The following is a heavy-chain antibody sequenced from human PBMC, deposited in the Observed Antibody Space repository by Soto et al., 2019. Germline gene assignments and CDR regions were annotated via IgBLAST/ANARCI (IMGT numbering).Heavy chain of an antibody. D-gene: IGHD5-12*01. J-gene: IGHJ4*02. CDR2: IYYSGST. V-gene: IGHV4-30-4*01. CDR1: GGSINSGDYY. Sequence: PSETLSLTCSVSGGSINSGDYYWSWIRQSPGKGLEWIGYIYYSGSTYYNPSLKSRSTISIDTSKNQFFLDVDSVTAADTAVYYCARLYNGYEDFDYWGQGTLVTVSS. CDR3: ARLYNGYEDFDY.